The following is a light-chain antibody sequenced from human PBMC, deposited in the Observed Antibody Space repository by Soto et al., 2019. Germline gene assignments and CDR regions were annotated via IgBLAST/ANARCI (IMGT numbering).Light chain of an antibody. CDR1: SSNIGAGYD. CDR3: SSYTSSSTYV. V-gene: IGLV2-14*01. Sequence: QSALTQPPSVSGAPGQRVSISCTGSSSNIGAGYDAHWYQQHPGKAPRLIIYDVNYRPSGVSNRFSGSKSGSTASLTISGLQAEDEADYYCSSYTSSSTYVFGTGTKVTVL. CDR2: DVN. J-gene: IGLJ1*01.